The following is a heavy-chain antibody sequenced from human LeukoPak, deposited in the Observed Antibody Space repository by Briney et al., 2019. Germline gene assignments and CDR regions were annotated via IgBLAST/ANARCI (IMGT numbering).Heavy chain of an antibody. CDR2: ISSSSSYI. J-gene: IGHJ6*03. D-gene: IGHD4-17*01. Sequence: GGSLRLSCAASGFTFSSYSMNWVRQAPGRGLEWVSSISSSSSYIYYADSVKGRFTISRDNAKNSLYLQMNSLRAEDTAVYYCAKTTDNYYYYYMDVWGKGTTVTVSS. V-gene: IGHV3-21*01. CDR1: GFTFSSYS. CDR3: AKTTDNYYYYYMDV.